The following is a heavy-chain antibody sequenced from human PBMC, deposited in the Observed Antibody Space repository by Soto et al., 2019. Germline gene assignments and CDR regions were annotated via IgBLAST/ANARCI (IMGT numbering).Heavy chain of an antibody. CDR1: GGSISSYY. D-gene: IGHD2-2*01. CDR2: IYTSGST. Sequence: QVQLQESGPGLVKPSETLSLTCTVSGGSISSYYWSWIRQPAGKGLEWIGRIYTSGSTNYNPSLKRGVTMSVDTSKNQFSLKLSSVTAADTAVYYCARDPHSGAYCSSTSCSYYYGMDVWGQGTTVTVSS. J-gene: IGHJ6*02. CDR3: ARDPHSGAYCSSTSCSYYYGMDV. V-gene: IGHV4-4*07.